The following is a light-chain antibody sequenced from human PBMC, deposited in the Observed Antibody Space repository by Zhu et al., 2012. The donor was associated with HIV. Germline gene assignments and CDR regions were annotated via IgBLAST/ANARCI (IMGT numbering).Light chain of an antibody. V-gene: IGKV1-27*01. CDR3: QNYDSGPET. CDR2: RAS. Sequence: DIQMTQSPSSLSVSIGDRVTITCRASQDINFHLAWYQQKPGRVPKLPISRASSLQSGVPSRFSGGASGTDFTLTISSLQPEDVATYFCQNYDSGPETFGQGTTVDIK. CDR1: QDINFH. J-gene: IGKJ1*01.